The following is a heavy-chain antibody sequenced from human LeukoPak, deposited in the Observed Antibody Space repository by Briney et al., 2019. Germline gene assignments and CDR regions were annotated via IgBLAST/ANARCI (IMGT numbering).Heavy chain of an antibody. Sequence: GASVKVSCKASGYTFTGYYIHWVRQAPGQGLEWMGWISAYNGNTNYAQKLQGRVTMTTDTSTSTAYMELRSLRSDDTAVYYCAKVGWPAQSYGYWGQGSLVTVSS. V-gene: IGHV1-18*04. J-gene: IGHJ4*02. D-gene: IGHD3-16*01. CDR3: AKVGWPAQSYGY. CDR2: ISAYNGNT. CDR1: GYTFTGYY.